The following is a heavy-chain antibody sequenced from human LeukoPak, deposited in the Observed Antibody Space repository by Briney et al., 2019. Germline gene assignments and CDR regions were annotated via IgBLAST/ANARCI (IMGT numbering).Heavy chain of an antibody. CDR3: ARDRRGYSSSWTDYYYYYYMDV. D-gene: IGHD6-13*01. CDR2: TRNKANSYTT. CDR1: GFTFSDHY. J-gene: IGHJ6*03. V-gene: IGHV3-72*01. Sequence: GGSLRLSCAASGFTFSDHYMDWVRQAPGKGLEWVGRTRNKANSYTTEYAASVKGRFTISRDDSKNSLYLQMNSLKTEDTAVYYCARDRRGYSSSWTDYYYYYYMDVWGKGTTVTVSS.